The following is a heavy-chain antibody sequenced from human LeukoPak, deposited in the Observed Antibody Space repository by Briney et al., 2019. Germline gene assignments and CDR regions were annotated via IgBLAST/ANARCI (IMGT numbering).Heavy chain of an antibody. Sequence: AASVKVSCKASGYTFTSYYMHWVRQAPGQGLEWMGIINPSGGSTSYAQKFQGRVTITADKSTSTACMELSSLRSEDTAVYYCANEEKGDTSVYNAAENRYHYYYFGMEVWGQGTTVTVSS. CDR2: INPSGGST. V-gene: IGHV1-46*01. D-gene: IGHD3-3*01. CDR3: ANEEKGDTSVYNAAENRYHYYYFGMEV. CDR1: GYTFTSYY. J-gene: IGHJ6*02.